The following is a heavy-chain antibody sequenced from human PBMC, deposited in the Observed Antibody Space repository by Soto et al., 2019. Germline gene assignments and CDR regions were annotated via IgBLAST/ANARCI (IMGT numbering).Heavy chain of an antibody. CDR3: ATDLLTRYSSSWEGY. CDR1: GYTLTELS. J-gene: IGHJ4*02. V-gene: IGHV1-24*01. Sequence: ASVKVSCKVSGYTLTELSMHWVRQAPGKGLEWMGGFDPEDGETIYAQKFQGRVTMTEDTSTDTAYMELSSLRSEDTAVYYCATDLLTRYSSSWEGYWGQGTLVTVSS. CDR2: FDPEDGET. D-gene: IGHD6-13*01.